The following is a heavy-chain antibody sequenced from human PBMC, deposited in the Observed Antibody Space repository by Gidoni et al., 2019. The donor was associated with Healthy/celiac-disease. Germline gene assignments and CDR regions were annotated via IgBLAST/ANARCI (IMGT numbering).Heavy chain of an antibody. Sequence: EVQLLESGGGLVQPGGSLRLPCEASGFTFSSYAMGWVRQAPGKGLGWVSAISGSGGSTYYADSVKGRFTISRDNSKNTLYLQMNSLRAEDTAVYYCAKDRSGYSYGPGGYFDYWGQGTLVTVSS. CDR2: ISGSGGST. CDR3: AKDRSGYSYGPGGYFDY. D-gene: IGHD5-18*01. CDR1: GFTFSSYA. V-gene: IGHV3-23*01. J-gene: IGHJ4*02.